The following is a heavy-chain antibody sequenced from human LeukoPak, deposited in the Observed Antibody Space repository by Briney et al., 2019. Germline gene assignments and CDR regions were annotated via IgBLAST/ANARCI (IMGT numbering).Heavy chain of an antibody. CDR1: GSTFTSYD. J-gene: IGHJ4*02. V-gene: IGHV1-8*03. CDR3: ARSGYSYGSDYFDY. D-gene: IGHD5-18*01. Sequence: GASVKVSCKATGSTFTSYDINWGRQATGQGLELMGWMHPNSGNTGYAQKFQGRVTITRNTSISTAYIELSSLRSEATAVYHCARSGYSYGSDYFDYWGQGTLSPSPQ. CDR2: MHPNSGNT.